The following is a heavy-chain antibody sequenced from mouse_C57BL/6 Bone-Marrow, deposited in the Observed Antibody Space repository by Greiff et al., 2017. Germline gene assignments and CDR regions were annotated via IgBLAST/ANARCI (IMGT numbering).Heavy chain of an antibody. V-gene: IGHV1-55*01. CDR1: GYTLTSYW. CDR2: IYPGSGST. CDR3: ASSGLLWLRLWDY. D-gene: IGHD2-2*01. Sequence: QVQLQQSGAELVKPGASVKMSCKASGYTLTSYWITWVKQRPGQGLEWIGDIYPGSGSTNYNEKFKSKATLTVDTSSSTAYMQLSSLTSEDSAVYYCASSGLLWLRLWDYWGQGTTLTVSS. J-gene: IGHJ2*01.